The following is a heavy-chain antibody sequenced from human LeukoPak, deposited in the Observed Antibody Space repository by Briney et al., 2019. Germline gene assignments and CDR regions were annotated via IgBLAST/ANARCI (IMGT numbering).Heavy chain of an antibody. D-gene: IGHD3-3*01. V-gene: IGHV4-61*02. CDR3: ARELYDFWSGYWHNWFDP. J-gene: IGHJ5*02. CDR1: GGSISSGSYY. CDR2: IYTSGST. Sequence: PSQTLSLTCSVSGGSISSGSYYWSWIRQPAGRGLEWIGRIYTSGSTNYNPSLKSRVTISVDTSKNQFSLKLSSVTAPDTAVYYCARELYDFWSGYWHNWFDPWGQGTLVTVSA.